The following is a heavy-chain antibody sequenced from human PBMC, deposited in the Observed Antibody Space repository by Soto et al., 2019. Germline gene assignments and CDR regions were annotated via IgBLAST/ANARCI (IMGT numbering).Heavy chain of an antibody. CDR2: IYYSGST. CDR1: GGSISSYY. D-gene: IGHD3-10*01. V-gene: IGHV4-59*01. CDR3: ARDYYGSGKFSYYYYYYGMDV. Sequence: SETLSLTCTVSGGSISSYYWSWIRQPPGKGLEWIGYIYYSGSTNYNPSLKSRVTISVDTSKNQFSLKLSSVTAADTAVYYCARDYYGSGKFSYYYYYYGMDVWGQGTTVTISS. J-gene: IGHJ6*02.